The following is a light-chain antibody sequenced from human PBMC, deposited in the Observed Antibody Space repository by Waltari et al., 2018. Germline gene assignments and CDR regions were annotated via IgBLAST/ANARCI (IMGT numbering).Light chain of an antibody. CDR1: SGSLSTTSY. Sequence: QTVVTQEPSLSVSPGGPVTLPCALSSGSLSTTSYATWYQQTPGQAPRTRGYKANARSSGDPDRFSGSILGNTAALTITGAQADDESDYYCALYMGSGIWVFGGGTRVTVL. V-gene: IGLV8-61*01. CDR2: KAN. J-gene: IGLJ3*02. CDR3: ALYMGSGIWV.